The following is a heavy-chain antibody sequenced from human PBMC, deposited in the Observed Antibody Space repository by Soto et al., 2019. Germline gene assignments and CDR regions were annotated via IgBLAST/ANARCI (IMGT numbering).Heavy chain of an antibody. J-gene: IGHJ4*02. Sequence: EVQLVESGGGLVQPGGSLRLSCAASGFTFSSYWMHWVRQVPGKGLVWVSGISTDGSSKSYADSVKGRFTISRDNAKNTLYLQMNRLRDEGTAVYYCSRDNTWYLDYWGQGTLVTVSS. CDR1: GFTFSSYW. V-gene: IGHV3-74*01. CDR3: SRDNTWYLDY. CDR2: ISTDGSSK.